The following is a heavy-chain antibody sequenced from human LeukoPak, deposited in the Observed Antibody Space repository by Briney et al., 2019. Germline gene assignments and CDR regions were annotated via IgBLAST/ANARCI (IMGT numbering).Heavy chain of an antibody. CDR1: GYTLTELS. Sequence: ASVKVSCTVSGYTLTELSMHWVRQAPGKGLEWMGGFDPEDGETIYAQKFQGRVTMTEDTSTDTAYMELSSLRSEDTAVYYCATGGTSGSGSGSDYWGQGTLVTVSS. V-gene: IGHV1-24*01. J-gene: IGHJ4*02. CDR2: FDPEDGET. CDR3: ATGGTSGSGSGSDY. D-gene: IGHD3-10*01.